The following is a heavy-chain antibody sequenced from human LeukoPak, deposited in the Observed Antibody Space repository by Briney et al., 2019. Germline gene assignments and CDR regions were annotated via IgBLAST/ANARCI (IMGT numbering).Heavy chain of an antibody. CDR2: ISGSGGST. CDR3: AKDPSATYYYDSSGYYAY. CDR1: GFTFSSYA. D-gene: IGHD3-22*01. V-gene: IGHV3-23*01. Sequence: GGSLRLSCAASGFTFSSYAMSWVRQAPGKGLEWVSAISGSGGSTYYADSVKGRSTISRDNSKNTLYLQMNSLRAEDTAVYYCAKDPSATYYYDSSGYYAYWGQGTLVTVSS. J-gene: IGHJ4*02.